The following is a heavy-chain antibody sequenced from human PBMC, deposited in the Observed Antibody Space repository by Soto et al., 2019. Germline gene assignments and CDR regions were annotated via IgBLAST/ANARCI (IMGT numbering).Heavy chain of an antibody. CDR2: ISGGGGST. D-gene: IGHD2-2*01. CDR3: AKQTLSLTGPADY. Sequence: EVQLLESGGGLVQPGGSLRLSCAASGFTFSSYAMSWVRQAPGKGLEWVSAISGGGGSTYYADSVKGRFTISRDNSKNTLYLQMNRLRAEDTAVYYCAKQTLSLTGPADYWGQGTLVTVSS. J-gene: IGHJ4*02. CDR1: GFTFSSYA. V-gene: IGHV3-23*01.